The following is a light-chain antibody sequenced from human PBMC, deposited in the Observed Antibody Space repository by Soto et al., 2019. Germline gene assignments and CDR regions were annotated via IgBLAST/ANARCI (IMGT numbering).Light chain of an antibody. CDR2: AAS. J-gene: IGKJ3*01. V-gene: IGKV1-8*01. CDR3: QQEYSYPRFT. CDR1: QGISRY. Sequence: AIRMTQSPSSLSASTGDRVTITCRASQGISRYLAWYQQKPGKAPKLLIYAASTLHSGVPSRFSGSGSGTYFTLTISCLHSEDFATYYSQQEYSYPRFTFGPGTKFYIK.